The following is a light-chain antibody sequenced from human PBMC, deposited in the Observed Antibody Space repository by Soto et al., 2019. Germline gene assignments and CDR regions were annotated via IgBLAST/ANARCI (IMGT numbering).Light chain of an antibody. V-gene: IGKV1-5*03. CDR1: QSISSW. Sequence: DIQMTQSPSTLSASVGDRVTITCRASQSISSWLAWYQQKPGKAPTLLLYKASSLESGVPSRCSGSGSGNEFTLTISSLQPDDFATYYCQQYNSYWTFGQGTKVEIK. CDR3: QQYNSYWT. J-gene: IGKJ1*01. CDR2: KAS.